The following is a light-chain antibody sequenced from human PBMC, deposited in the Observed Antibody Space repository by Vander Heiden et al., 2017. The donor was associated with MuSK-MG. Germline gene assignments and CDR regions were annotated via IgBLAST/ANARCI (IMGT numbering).Light chain of an antibody. Sequence: DIQMTQSPFTLSASVGDRVTITCRASQNINNWLAWYQQKSGKAPKLLIYKTSSLESGVPSRFSGSGSGTKFTLTISSLQPDDFASYYCQQYDTFPWTFGPGTNVDIK. CDR1: QNINNW. V-gene: IGKV1-5*03. J-gene: IGKJ1*01. CDR2: KTS. CDR3: QQYDTFPWT.